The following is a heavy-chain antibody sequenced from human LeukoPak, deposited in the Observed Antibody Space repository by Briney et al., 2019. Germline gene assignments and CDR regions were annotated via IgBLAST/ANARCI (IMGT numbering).Heavy chain of an antibody. CDR3: ARDQYCSSTSCYLGAFDI. D-gene: IGHD2-2*01. Sequence: GGSLRLSWAAAGFTFSSYSMNWVRQAPGKGLEWGSYISSSSSTIYYADSVKGRFTISRDNAKNSLYLQMNSLRAEDTAVYYCARDQYCSSTSCYLGAFDIWGQGTMVTVSS. J-gene: IGHJ3*02. CDR2: ISSSSSTI. V-gene: IGHV3-48*01. CDR1: GFTFSSYS.